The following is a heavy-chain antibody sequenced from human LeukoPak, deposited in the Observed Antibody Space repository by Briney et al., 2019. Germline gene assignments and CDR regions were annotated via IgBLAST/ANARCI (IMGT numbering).Heavy chain of an antibody. CDR1: GFTFSSYS. V-gene: IGHV3-7*01. D-gene: IGHD3-16*01. J-gene: IGHJ4*02. Sequence: GGSLRLSCAASGFTFSSYSMTWVRQAPGKWLEWVANIKEDGSEKYYVDSVTGRFTISRDNAKNLLYLQMNSLRAEDTVVYFCAREYAYYFYSWGQGTLVTVSS. CDR2: IKEDGSEK. CDR3: AREYAYYFYS.